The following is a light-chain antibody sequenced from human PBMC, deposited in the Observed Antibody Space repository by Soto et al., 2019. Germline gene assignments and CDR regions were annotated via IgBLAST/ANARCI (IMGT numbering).Light chain of an antibody. Sequence: QSVLTQPASVSGSPGQSITISCTGTSSDVGGYNYVSWYQQHPGKAPKLMIYEVSNRPSGVSNRFSGSKSGNTASLTISGLHAEDEADYYCSSYTSSSIDDVFGTGTKLTVL. V-gene: IGLV2-14*01. CDR3: SSYTSSSIDDV. J-gene: IGLJ1*01. CDR1: SSDVGGYNY. CDR2: EVS.